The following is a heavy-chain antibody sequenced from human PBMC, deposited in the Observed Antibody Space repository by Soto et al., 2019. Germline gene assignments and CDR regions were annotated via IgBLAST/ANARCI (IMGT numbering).Heavy chain of an antibody. CDR1: GYSFTSYW. D-gene: IGHD3-10*01. Sequence: ESLKISFKGSGYSFTSYWIGWVRQIPGKGLEWMGIIYPGDSDTRYSPSFQGQVTISADKSISTAYLQWSSLKASDTAMYYCAIAYGSGSLYYYYYGMDVWGQGTTVTVSS. V-gene: IGHV5-51*01. CDR2: IYPGDSDT. CDR3: AIAYGSGSLYYYYYGMDV. J-gene: IGHJ6*02.